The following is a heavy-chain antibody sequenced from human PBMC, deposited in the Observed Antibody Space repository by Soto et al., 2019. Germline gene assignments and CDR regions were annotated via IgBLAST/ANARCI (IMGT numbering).Heavy chain of an antibody. Sequence: EVQLLESGGGLVQPGGSPRLSCAASGFTFTTYAMSWVRQAPGKGLEWVSAVTGSGDSTYYEDSVKGRFTISRDNFKNTLYLEMNSLRAEDTAVYYCARDQRYYCATTSCYVFDSWGQGALVTVSS. D-gene: IGHD2-2*01. CDR2: VTGSGDST. CDR1: GFTFTTYA. CDR3: ARDQRYYCATTSCYVFDS. J-gene: IGHJ4*02. V-gene: IGHV3-23*01.